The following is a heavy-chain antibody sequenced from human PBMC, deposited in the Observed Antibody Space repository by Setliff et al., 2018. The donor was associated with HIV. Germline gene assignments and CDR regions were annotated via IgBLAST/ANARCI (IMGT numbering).Heavy chain of an antibody. J-gene: IGHJ4*02. CDR1: GFTVSSHY. Sequence: PGGSLRLSCAASGFTVSSHYMSWVRQAPGKGQEWVSTIYSDGSTYHADSVKGRFTLSRDTSKNTLSLQMNSLRPEDTAVFYCARVRLYSSALDYWGQGTLVTVSS. CDR3: ARVRLYSSALDY. CDR2: IYSDGST. D-gene: IGHD3-22*01. V-gene: IGHV3-66*02.